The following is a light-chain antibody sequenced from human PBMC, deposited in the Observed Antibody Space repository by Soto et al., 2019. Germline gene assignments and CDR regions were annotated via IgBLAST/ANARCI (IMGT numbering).Light chain of an antibody. CDR2: EGS. CDR1: SSDVGSYNL. CDR3: CSYAGSSTFDVV. J-gene: IGLJ2*01. V-gene: IGLV2-23*03. Sequence: QSVLTQPASVSGSPGQSITISCTGTSSDVGSYNLVSWYQQHPGKAPKLMIYEGSKRPSGVSNRFSGSKSGNTASLTISGLQAEDEADYYCCSYAGSSTFDVVFGGGNKLTVL.